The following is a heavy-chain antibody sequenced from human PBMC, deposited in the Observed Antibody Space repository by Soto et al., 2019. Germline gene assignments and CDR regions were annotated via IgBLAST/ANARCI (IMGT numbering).Heavy chain of an antibody. CDR2: IHYSGST. D-gene: IGHD3-10*01. CDR3: ARLHYGSDSHYIEVYWVDS. V-gene: IGHV4-39*01. CDR1: GGSIISTISY. J-gene: IGHJ5*01. Sequence: SETLSLTCPVSGGSIISTISYWGWIRQPPGKGLEWIGSIHYSGSTYYNPSLKSRVTISVDTSKNQFSLKLSSVTDADTAVYYCARLHYGSDSHYIEVYWVDSWGQGTVVTAS.